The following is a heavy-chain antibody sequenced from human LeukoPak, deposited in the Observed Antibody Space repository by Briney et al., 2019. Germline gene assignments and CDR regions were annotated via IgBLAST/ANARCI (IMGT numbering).Heavy chain of an antibody. V-gene: IGHV3-11*04. Sequence: PGGSLRLSCAASGFTVSSNYMSWVRQAPGKGLEWVSYISSSGSTIYYADSVKGRFTISRDNAKNSLYLQMNSLRAEDTAVYYCARDPNYGEDYWGQGTLVTVSS. CDR3: ARDPNYGEDY. CDR2: ISSSGSTI. J-gene: IGHJ4*02. CDR1: GFTVSSNY. D-gene: IGHD4-17*01.